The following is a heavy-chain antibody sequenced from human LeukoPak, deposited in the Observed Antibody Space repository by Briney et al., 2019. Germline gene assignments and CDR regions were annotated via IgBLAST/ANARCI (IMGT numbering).Heavy chain of an antibody. V-gene: IGHV3-23*01. CDR2: ISGSGGST. Sequence: GGSLRLSCAASGFTFSSYAMSWVRQAPGKGLEWVSAISGSGGSTYYADSVKGRFTISRDNSKNTLYLQMNSLRAEDTAVYYCARDYDAYSSSWYGIDYWGQGTLVTVSS. CDR1: GFTFSSYA. CDR3: ARDYDAYSSSWYGIDY. D-gene: IGHD6-13*01. J-gene: IGHJ4*02.